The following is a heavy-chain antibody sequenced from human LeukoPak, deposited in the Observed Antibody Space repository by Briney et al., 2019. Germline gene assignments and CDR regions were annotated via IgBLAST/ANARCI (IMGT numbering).Heavy chain of an antibody. J-gene: IGHJ4*02. CDR1: GFTFSTYA. D-gene: IGHD3-22*01. CDR2: IIGSGDST. Sequence: GGSLRLSCAASGFTFSTYAMSWVRQAPGKGLEWVSTIIGSGDSTYYADSVKGRFTISRDNSKNTLYLQVNSLRAEETAVYYCARARAYYYESSLLFDYWGQGTLVTVSS. CDR3: ARARAYYYESSLLFDY. V-gene: IGHV3-23*01.